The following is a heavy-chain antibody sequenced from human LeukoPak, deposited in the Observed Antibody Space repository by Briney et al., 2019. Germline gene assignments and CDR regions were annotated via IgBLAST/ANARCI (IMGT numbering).Heavy chain of an antibody. CDR1: GFTVSSNY. CDR3: ARDRGYYYDSSGYQD. J-gene: IGHJ4*02. Sequence: PGGSLSLSCAASGFTVSSNYMSWVRQAPGKGLEWVSVIYSGGSTYYADSVKGRFTISRDNSKNTLYLQMNSLRAEDTAVYYCARDRGYYYDSSGYQDWGQGTLVTVSS. V-gene: IGHV3-66*01. D-gene: IGHD3-22*01. CDR2: IYSGGST.